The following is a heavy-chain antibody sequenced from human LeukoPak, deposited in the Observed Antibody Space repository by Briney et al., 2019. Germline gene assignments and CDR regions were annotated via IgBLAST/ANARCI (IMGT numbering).Heavy chain of an antibody. J-gene: IGHJ4*02. CDR3: AKDVGGLVTPTH. CDR1: GFTFSSYA. D-gene: IGHD4-23*01. V-gene: IGHV3-30*18. Sequence: PGGSLRLSCAASGFTFSSYAMHWVRQAPGKGLEWVAVMSYDVRDKYYADSVKGRFTISRDNSKNTLYLQMSSLRTEDTAVYYCAKDVGGLVTPTHWGQGTLVTVSS. CDR2: MSYDVRDK.